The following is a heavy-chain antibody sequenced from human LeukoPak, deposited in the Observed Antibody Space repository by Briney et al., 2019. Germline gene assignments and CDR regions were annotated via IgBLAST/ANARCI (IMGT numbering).Heavy chain of an antibody. J-gene: IGHJ4*02. CDR1: GFTFGDYA. D-gene: IGHD5-12*01. CDR3: STNWKQWQLSLSD. V-gene: IGHV3-49*03. CDR2: IRSKAYGGTT. Sequence: GGSLRLSCTASGFTFGDYAMSWFRQAPGKGLEWVGFIRSKAYGGTTEYAASVKGRFTISRDDSKSIAYLQMNSLKTEDTAVYYCSTNWKQWQLSLSDWGQGTLVTVSS.